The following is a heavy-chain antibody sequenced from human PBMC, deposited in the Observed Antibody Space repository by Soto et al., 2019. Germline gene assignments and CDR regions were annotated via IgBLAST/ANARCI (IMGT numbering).Heavy chain of an antibody. CDR1: GFTVSSNY. CDR2: IYSGGST. Sequence: EVQLVESGGGLVQPGGSLRLSCAASGFTVSSNYMSWVRQAPGKGLEWVSVIYSGGSTYYADSVKGRFSISRDHSKNTLYLQMTSLRAEDTAVYYRARVGSGWYTDYWGQGTLVTVCS. J-gene: IGHJ4*02. V-gene: IGHV3-66*01. CDR3: ARVGSGWYTDY. D-gene: IGHD6-19*01.